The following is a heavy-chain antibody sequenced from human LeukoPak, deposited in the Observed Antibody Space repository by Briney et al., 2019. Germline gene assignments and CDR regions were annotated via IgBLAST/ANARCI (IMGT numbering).Heavy chain of an antibody. CDR1: GFTVNTYD. J-gene: IGHJ4*02. CDR3: AGYGVYPY. V-gene: IGHV3-48*01. CDR2: FGISGTI. D-gene: IGHD4-17*01. Sequence: VGSLRLSCAASGFTVNTYDMHWVPQAPGEGPEWIAYFGISGTIYYADSARGRFTISSDNAKNSLFLQMNSLRVDDTAIYYCAGYGVYPYWGQGTPVTVSS.